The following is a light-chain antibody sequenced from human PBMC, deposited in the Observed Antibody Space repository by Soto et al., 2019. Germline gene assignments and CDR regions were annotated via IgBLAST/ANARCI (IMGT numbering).Light chain of an antibody. V-gene: IGKV3-11*01. CDR3: QHYGYPQWT. Sequence: EIVLTQSPATLSLSPGERATLSCRANQTLNNYLAWFQQKPGQAPRLLIYEASTRAAGIPARFSGSGSGTDFTLTISSLEPEDFAVYYCQHYGYPQWTFGQGTKVEIK. CDR2: EAS. J-gene: IGKJ1*01. CDR1: QTLNNY.